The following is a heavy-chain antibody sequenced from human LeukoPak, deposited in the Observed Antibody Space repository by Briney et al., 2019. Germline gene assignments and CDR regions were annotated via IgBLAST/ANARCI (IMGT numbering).Heavy chain of an antibody. J-gene: IGHJ6*02. CDR2: ISGSGDST. V-gene: IGHV3-23*01. D-gene: IGHD5-18*01. CDR3: ARAGYSYGNGYYYGMDV. Sequence: GGSLRLSCAASGFTFSTYAMSWVRQAPGKGLEWVSAISGSGDSTYYADSVKGRFIISRDKSKNSLYLQMNSLRAGDTAVYYCARAGYSYGNGYYYGMDVWGQGTTVTVSS. CDR1: GFTFSTYA.